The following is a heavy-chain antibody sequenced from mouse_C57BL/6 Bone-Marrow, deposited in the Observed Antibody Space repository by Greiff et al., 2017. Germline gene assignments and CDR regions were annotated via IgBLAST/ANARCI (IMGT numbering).Heavy chain of an antibody. V-gene: IGHV1-72*01. J-gene: IGHJ2*01. Sequence: QVQLQQPGAELVKPGASVTLSCKASGYTFTSYWMHWVKQRHGRGLEWIGRLDPNSGGTKYNEQFKSKATLTVGKPASTANMQLINLTSEDSAVYYCARGELRQYYIDDWGQGTTLTVSS. CDR3: ARGELRQYYIDD. CDR1: GYTFTSYW. D-gene: IGHD3-2*02. CDR2: LDPNSGGT.